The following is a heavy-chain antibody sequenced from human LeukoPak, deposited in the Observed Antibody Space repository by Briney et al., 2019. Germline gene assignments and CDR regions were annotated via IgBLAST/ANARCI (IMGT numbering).Heavy chain of an antibody. V-gene: IGHV4-59*08. J-gene: IGHJ6*02. CDR3: ARHARQYGNYYHFYAMDV. Sequence: SETLSLTCTVSGGSISSYYWSWIRQPPGKGLEWIGYIHYGGSTNFNPSLKSRVTISVDTSKNQFSLKLSSVTAADTAVYYCARHARQYGNYYHFYAMDVWGQGTTVTVSS. CDR2: IHYGGST. D-gene: IGHD4-17*01. CDR1: GGSISSYY.